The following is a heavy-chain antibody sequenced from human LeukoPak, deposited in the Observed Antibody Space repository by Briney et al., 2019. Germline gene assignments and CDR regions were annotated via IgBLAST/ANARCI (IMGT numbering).Heavy chain of an antibody. J-gene: IGHJ3*02. D-gene: IGHD6-19*01. CDR3: AKDHEVYAVAGRDAFDI. Sequence: GGSLRLSCAASGFTFSSYAMSWVRQAPGKGLEWVSAISGSGGSTYYADSVKGRFTISRDNSKNTLYLQMNSLRAEDTAVYYCAKDHEVYAVAGRDAFDIWGQGTMVTVSS. CDR2: ISGSGGST. V-gene: IGHV3-23*01. CDR1: GFTFSSYA.